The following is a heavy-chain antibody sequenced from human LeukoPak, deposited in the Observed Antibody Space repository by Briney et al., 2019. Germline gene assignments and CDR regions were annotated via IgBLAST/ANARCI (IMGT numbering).Heavy chain of an antibody. Sequence: APVKVSCKASGYTFTGYFMYWVRQAPGQGLEWMGWINHNSGGTNYAQKFQGRVTMTRDTSISTSYMELSRLRSDDTAVYYCARGDYGSGSHYSPNSYHMDVWGKGTTVTVSS. V-gene: IGHV1-2*02. CDR1: GYTFTGYF. CDR3: ARGDYGSGSHYSPNSYHMDV. J-gene: IGHJ6*03. CDR2: INHNSGGT. D-gene: IGHD3-10*01.